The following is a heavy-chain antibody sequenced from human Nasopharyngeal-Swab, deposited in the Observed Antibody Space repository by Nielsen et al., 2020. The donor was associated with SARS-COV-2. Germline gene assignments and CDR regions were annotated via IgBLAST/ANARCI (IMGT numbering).Heavy chain of an antibody. CDR2: ISVYNGNT. D-gene: IGHD6-19*01. CDR1: GYTIANYG. Sequence: ASVKVSCKASGYTIANYGVSWVRQAPGQGLEWMGWISVYNGNTGYAQNFQGRVTMTTDTYTNTGYLELRSLRSDDTAVYYCARGNGWYPDHWGQGTLVTVSS. V-gene: IGHV1-18*01. J-gene: IGHJ4*02. CDR3: ARGNGWYPDH.